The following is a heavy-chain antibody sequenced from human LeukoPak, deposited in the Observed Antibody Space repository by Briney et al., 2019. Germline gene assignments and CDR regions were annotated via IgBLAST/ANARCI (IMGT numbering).Heavy chain of an antibody. CDR3: ARDGDYYDSSGT. D-gene: IGHD3-22*01. J-gene: IGHJ5*02. CDR2: IYTSGST. CDR1: GGSFDSKY. Sequence: SETLSLTCSVSGGSFDSKYWSWIRQPPGKGLEWIGYIYTSGSTNFNPSLRSRVAMSIDTSKNQFSLKLSSVTAADTAVYYCARDGDYYDSSGTWGQGTLVTVSS. V-gene: IGHV4-4*09.